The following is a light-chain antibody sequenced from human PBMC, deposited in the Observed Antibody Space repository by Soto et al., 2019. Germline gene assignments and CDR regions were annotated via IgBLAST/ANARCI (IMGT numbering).Light chain of an antibody. CDR1: QSVSSSY. J-gene: IGKJ1*01. CDR2: GAS. Sequence: EIVLTQSPGTLSLSPGERATLSCRASQSVSSSYLAWYQQKPGQAPRLLIYGASSRATGIPDRFSGSGSGTDFTLTISRLEPEEFAVYYCQQYGRSPWTFGQGTKVESK. CDR3: QQYGRSPWT. V-gene: IGKV3-20*01.